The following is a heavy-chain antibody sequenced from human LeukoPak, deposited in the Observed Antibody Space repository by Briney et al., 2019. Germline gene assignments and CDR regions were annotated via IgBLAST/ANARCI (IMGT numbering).Heavy chain of an antibody. CDR1: GFQFSGYG. CDR3: AKDHVARGGMDV. D-gene: IGHD5-12*01. V-gene: IGHV3-30*18. J-gene: IGHJ6*02. CDR2: ISYDGSNK. Sequence: GGSLRLSCAASGFQFSGYGLHWVRQAPGKGLEWVAVISYDGSNKYYADSVKGRFTISRDNSKNTLYLQMNSLRAEDTAVYYCAKDHVARGGMDVRGQGTTVTVS.